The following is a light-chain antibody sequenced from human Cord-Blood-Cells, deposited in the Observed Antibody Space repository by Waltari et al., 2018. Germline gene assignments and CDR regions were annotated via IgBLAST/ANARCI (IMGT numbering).Light chain of an antibody. CDR1: RSVLYSSNNKNY. J-gene: IGKJ2*03. Sequence: DIVMTQSPDSLAVSTGERATINCKSSRSVLYSSNNKNYLAWYQQKPGQTPKLLIYWASTRESGVPDRFSGSGSGTDFTLTISSLQAEDVAVYYCQQYYSTPYSFGQGTKLEIK. CDR3: QQYYSTPYS. CDR2: WAS. V-gene: IGKV4-1*01.